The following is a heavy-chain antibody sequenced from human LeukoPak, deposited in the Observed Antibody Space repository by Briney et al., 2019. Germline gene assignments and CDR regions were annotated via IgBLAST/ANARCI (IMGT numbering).Heavy chain of an antibody. Sequence: SSETLSLTCTVSGGSISSGGYYWSWIRQPPGKGLEWIGYIYHSGSTYYNPSLKSRVTISVDRSKNQFSLKLSSVTAADTAVYYCARLGIAAAGLDYWGQGTLVTVSS. CDR3: ARLGIAAAGLDY. CDR1: GGSISSGGYY. J-gene: IGHJ4*02. CDR2: IYHSGST. D-gene: IGHD6-13*01. V-gene: IGHV4-30-2*01.